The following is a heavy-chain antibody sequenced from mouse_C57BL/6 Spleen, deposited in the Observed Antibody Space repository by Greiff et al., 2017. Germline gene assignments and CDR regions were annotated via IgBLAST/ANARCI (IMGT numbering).Heavy chain of an antibody. D-gene: IGHD3-2*02. J-gene: IGHJ4*01. CDR1: GFSLTSYG. V-gene: IGHV2-2*01. CDR2: IWSGGST. CDR3: ARRRTAQASYAMDY. Sequence: VQLQESGPGLVQPSQSLSITCTVSGFSLTSYGVHWVRQSPGKGLEWLGVIWSGGSTDYNAAFISRLSISKDNSKSQVFFKMNSLQADDTAIYYCARRRTAQASYAMDYWGQGTSVTVSS.